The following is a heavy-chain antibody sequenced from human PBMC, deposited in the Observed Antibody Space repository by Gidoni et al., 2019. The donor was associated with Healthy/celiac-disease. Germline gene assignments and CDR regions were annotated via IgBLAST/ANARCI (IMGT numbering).Heavy chain of an antibody. D-gene: IGHD3-10*01. CDR2: ISDDGSNK. J-gene: IGHJ4*02. CDR3: ARAHGGGY. CDR1: GFTFSSYA. V-gene: IGHV3-30*04. Sequence: VPLVESGGGVVQLGWYLSLSCADSGFTFSSYAMHCVRQAPGKGLEWVAVISDDGSNKDYADSVKGRFTISRDNSKNTLYLQMNSLRAEDTAVYYCARAHGGGYWGQGTLVTVSS.